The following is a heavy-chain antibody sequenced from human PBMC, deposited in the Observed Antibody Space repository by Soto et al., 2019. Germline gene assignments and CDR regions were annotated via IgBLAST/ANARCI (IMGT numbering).Heavy chain of an antibody. CDR2: ISYDGSNK. CDR1: GFTFSSYG. D-gene: IGHD2-8*01. V-gene: IGHV3-30*18. CDR3: AKDHDYTNGVCSFDY. J-gene: IGHJ4*02. Sequence: QVQLVESGGGVVQPGRSLRLSCAASGFTFSSYGMHWVRQAPGKGLEWVAVISYDGSNKYYADSVKGRFTISRDNSKNTLYLQMNSLRAEETAVYYCAKDHDYTNGVCSFDYWGQGTLVTVSS.